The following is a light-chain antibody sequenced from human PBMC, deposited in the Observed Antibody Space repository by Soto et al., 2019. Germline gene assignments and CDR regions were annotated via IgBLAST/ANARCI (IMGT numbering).Light chain of an antibody. CDR2: GNS. CDR1: SSNIGAGYD. V-gene: IGLV1-40*01. Sequence: QSVLTQPPSVSGAPGQRVTISCTGCSSNIGAGYDVHWYQQLPGTAPKLLISGNSNRPSGVPDRFSGSKSGTSASLAITGLQAEDEADYYCQSYDSSLSGWVFGGGTKVTVL. CDR3: QSYDSSLSGWV. J-gene: IGLJ3*02.